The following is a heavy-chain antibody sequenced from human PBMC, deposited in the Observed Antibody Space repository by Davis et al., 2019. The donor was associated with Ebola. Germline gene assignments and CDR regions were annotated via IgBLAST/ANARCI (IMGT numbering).Heavy chain of an antibody. D-gene: IGHD6-19*01. CDR3: ASAYSSGWYESVDY. CDR2: ISDSTDYI. Sequence: GESLKISCAASGFTFSSYSMNWVRQAPGKGLEWVSSISDSTDYIFYADSVKGRFTISRDNAKNSLYLQMNSLRVEDTAVYYCASAYSSGWYESVDYWGQGALVTVSS. J-gene: IGHJ4*02. CDR1: GFTFSSYS. V-gene: IGHV3-21*01.